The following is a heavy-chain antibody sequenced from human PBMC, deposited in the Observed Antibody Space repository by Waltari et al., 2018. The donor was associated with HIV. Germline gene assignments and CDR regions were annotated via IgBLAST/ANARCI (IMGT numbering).Heavy chain of an antibody. CDR1: GFTFSSYS. CDR3: ARDDSGRYAFDV. Sequence: EVQLVESGGGLVKPGGSLSLSCVPSGFTFSSYSMNWVRQAPGKGLVWGSSITSRSNYIYYADSVKGRFTISRDNAKNSLYLQMDSLGAEDTAMYYCARDDSGRYAFDVWGQGTMVTVSS. CDR2: ITSRSNYI. J-gene: IGHJ3*01. D-gene: IGHD3-10*01. V-gene: IGHV3-21*01.